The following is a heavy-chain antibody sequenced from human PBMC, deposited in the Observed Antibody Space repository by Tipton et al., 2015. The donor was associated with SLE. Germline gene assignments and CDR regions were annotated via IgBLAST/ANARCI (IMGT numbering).Heavy chain of an antibody. CDR3: ARPGNYFDSSGHHDAFDV. D-gene: IGHD3-22*01. CDR2: IYYSGTT. CDR1: GGSISSNGYY. J-gene: IGHJ3*01. V-gene: IGHV4-31*03. Sequence: TLSLTCTVSGGSISSNGYYWTWIRQHPGEGLEWIAYIYYSGTTYYNPSLKSRVTISFDTSKNQLSLKLSSVTAADTAVYYCARPGNYFDSSGHHDAFDVWGQGTMVTVSS.